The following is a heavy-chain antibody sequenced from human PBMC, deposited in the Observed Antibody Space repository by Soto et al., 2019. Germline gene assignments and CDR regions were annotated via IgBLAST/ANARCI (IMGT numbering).Heavy chain of an antibody. CDR3: ARGRGYYDSSGYPPFYYYYGMDV. D-gene: IGHD3-22*01. J-gene: IGHJ6*02. V-gene: IGHV4-34*01. CDR2: INHSGST. Sequence: QVQLQQWGAGLLKPSETLSLTCAVYGGSFSGYYWSWIRQPPGKGLEWIGEINHSGSTNYNPSLKSRVTISVDTSKNQFSLKLRSVTAADTAVYYCARGRGYYDSSGYPPFYYYYGMDVWGQGTTVTVSS. CDR1: GGSFSGYY.